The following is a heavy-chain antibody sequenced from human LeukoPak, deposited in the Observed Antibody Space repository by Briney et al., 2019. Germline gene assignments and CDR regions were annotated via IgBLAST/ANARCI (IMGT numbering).Heavy chain of an antibody. CDR3: ARETYYYDSSGLPHYYMDV. CDR2: ISYSGST. V-gene: IGHV4-59*12. J-gene: IGHJ6*03. D-gene: IGHD3-22*01. Sequence: SETLSLTCTVSGGSISSYYWSWIRQPPGKGLEWIGYISYSGSTYFNPSLRSRVTISVDTSENQFSLKLSSVTAADTAVYYFARETYYYDSSGLPHYYMDVWGKGTTVTVSS. CDR1: GGSISSYY.